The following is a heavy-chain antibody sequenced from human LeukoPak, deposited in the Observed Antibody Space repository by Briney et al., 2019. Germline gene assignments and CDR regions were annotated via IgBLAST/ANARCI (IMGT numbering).Heavy chain of an antibody. CDR1: GFTFSSYG. J-gene: IGHJ4*02. Sequence: GRSLRLSCAASGFTFSSYGMHWVRQAPGKELEWVAVISYDGSNKYYADSVKGRFTISRDNSKNTLYLQMNSLRAEDTAVYYCAKDYGSGSYSVFDYWGQGTLVTVSS. D-gene: IGHD3-10*01. V-gene: IGHV3-30*18. CDR2: ISYDGSNK. CDR3: AKDYGSGSYSVFDY.